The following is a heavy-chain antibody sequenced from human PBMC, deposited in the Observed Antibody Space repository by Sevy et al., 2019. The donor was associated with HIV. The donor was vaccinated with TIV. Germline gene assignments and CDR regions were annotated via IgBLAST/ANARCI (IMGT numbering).Heavy chain of an antibody. CDR1: GYSFTSYW. Sequence: GESLKISCKGSGYSFTSYWIGWVRQMPGKGLEWMGIIYPGASDTRYSPSFQGQVTISADKSISTAYLQWSSLKASDTAMYYCARKYYDILTGYYRFDPWGQGTLVTVSS. CDR3: ARKYYDILTGYYRFDP. CDR2: IYPGASDT. D-gene: IGHD3-9*01. V-gene: IGHV5-51*01. J-gene: IGHJ5*02.